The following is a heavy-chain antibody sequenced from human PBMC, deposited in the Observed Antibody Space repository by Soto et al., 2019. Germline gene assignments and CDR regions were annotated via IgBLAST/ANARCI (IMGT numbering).Heavy chain of an antibody. D-gene: IGHD4-17*01. CDR2: IYAADSRT. CDR1: GYTFTTYW. V-gene: IGHV5-51*01. CDR3: ARARNGDYHWDF. Sequence: GESLKISCKGSGYTFTTYWIGWVRQMPGKGLEWMGIIYAADSRTKYSPSFQGQVTISADRSTTTAYLQWNSLEASDTAMYYCARARNGDYHWDFWGQGTLVTVSS. J-gene: IGHJ4*02.